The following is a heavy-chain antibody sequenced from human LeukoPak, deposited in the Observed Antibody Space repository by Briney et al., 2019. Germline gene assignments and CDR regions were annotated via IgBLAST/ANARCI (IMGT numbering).Heavy chain of an antibody. V-gene: IGHV3-72*01. CDR2: IRNKANSYSI. CDR3: VGVMLGSSKFFDL. D-gene: IGHD1-26*01. CDR1: GFTFSHYY. Sequence: GGSLRLSCAGSGFTFSHYYIDWVRQAPGKGLEWVARIRNKANSYSIEYAASVKGRFTISRGDSKNSVYLQMNSLKSEDTADYYCVGVMLGSSKFFDLWGRGTLVTVSS. J-gene: IGHJ2*01.